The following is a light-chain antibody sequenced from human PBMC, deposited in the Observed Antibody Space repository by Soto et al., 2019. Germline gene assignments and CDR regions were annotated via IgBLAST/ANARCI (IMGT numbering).Light chain of an antibody. CDR1: QAISTW. V-gene: IGKV1D-12*01. J-gene: IGKJ1*01. CDR2: VAS. CDR3: QQGNSFPRT. Sequence: DIQMTQSPSSVSASVGDRVTITCRASQAISTWLAWYQQKPGKAPKLLIYVASNLQTGVPSRFSGSGSGTDFTLTISSLEPEDFATYYCQQGNSFPRTCGQGTKVEIK.